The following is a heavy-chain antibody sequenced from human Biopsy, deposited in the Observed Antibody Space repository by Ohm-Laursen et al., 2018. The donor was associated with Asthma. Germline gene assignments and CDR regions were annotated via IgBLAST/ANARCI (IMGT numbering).Heavy chain of an antibody. CDR1: GFTFGTYD. CDR2: IKEDGSEK. V-gene: IGHV3-7*05. D-gene: IGHD2-15*01. J-gene: IGHJ4*02. CDR3: ARDVDLRSVY. Sequence: SLRLSCTAPGFTFGTYDMTWVRQAPGKGLEWVANIKEDGSEKNYVDSVKGRFTISRDNGKNSLYLQMNSLRAEDTAVYYCARDVDLRSVYWGQGTLVTVSS.